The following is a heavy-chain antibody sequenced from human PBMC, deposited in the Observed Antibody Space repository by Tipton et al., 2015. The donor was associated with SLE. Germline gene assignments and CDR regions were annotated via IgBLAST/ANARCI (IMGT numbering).Heavy chain of an antibody. CDR3: AGEPDY. CDR1: GGSISSYF. V-gene: IGHV4-59*01. J-gene: IGHJ4*02. Sequence: TLSLTCTVSGGSISSYFWSWIRQPPGLGLAWIGHISYSGSTNYNPSLKSRVTISVDTSKNQFSLKLSSVTAADTAVYYCAGEPDYWGQGTLVTVSS. CDR2: ISYSGST.